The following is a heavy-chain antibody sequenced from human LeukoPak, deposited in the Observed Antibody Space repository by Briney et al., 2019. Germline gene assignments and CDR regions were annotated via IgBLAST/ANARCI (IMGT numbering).Heavy chain of an antibody. CDR3: ARGIVVVPAAYIGPTTLLDY. D-gene: IGHD2-2*01. J-gene: IGHJ4*02. V-gene: IGHV3-23*01. CDR1: GFTFSSYA. CDR2: ISGSGGST. Sequence: AGGSLRLSCATSGFTFSSYAMSWVRQAPGKGLEWVSAISGSGGSTYYADSVKGRFTISRDNSKNTLYLQLNSLRAEDTAVYYCARGIVVVPAAYIGPTTLLDYWGQGTLVTVSS.